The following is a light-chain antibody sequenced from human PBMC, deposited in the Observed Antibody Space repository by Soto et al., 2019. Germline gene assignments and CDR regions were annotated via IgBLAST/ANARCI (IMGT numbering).Light chain of an antibody. CDR3: QQYENLPYT. CDR2: DIS. CDR1: QVISNY. Sequence: IQMTQSASSLSASVGDRVTITCQASQVISNYLNWYQQKPGKAPKLLIYDISTLEIGVPSRFSGSGAGTDFTFTITGLQPEDIATYYCQQYENLPYTFGQGTKLEI. J-gene: IGKJ2*01. V-gene: IGKV1-33*01.